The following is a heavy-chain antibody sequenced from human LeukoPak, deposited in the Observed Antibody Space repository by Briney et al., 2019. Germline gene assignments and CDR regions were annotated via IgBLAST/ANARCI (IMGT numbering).Heavy chain of an antibody. Sequence: SETLSLTCTVSGGSISSYYWSWIPQPPGEGLEWIGYIYFSGSTNYNPSLKSRVTISVDTSKNQFALKLSSVTAADTAVYYCAREKRSGGFPFDYWGQGTLVTVSS. CDR2: IYFSGST. J-gene: IGHJ4*02. V-gene: IGHV4-59*01. CDR1: GGSISSYY. CDR3: AREKRSGGFPFDY. D-gene: IGHD6-25*01.